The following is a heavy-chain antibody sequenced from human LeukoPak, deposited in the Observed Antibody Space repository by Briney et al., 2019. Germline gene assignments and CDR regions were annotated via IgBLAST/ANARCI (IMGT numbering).Heavy chain of an antibody. V-gene: IGHV1-46*01. D-gene: IGHD1-14*01. CDR3: AREVMDNLRFDY. Sequence: ASVTVACKESRYTVTNYNMHWVRQAPGQGLEWMGIINPSGGDTSYAQKFQGRLTMTRDTSTNKVYMELTSLRSEDTAVYYCAREVMDNLRFDYWGQGTLVTVSS. CDR1: RYTVTNYN. J-gene: IGHJ4*02. CDR2: INPSGGDT.